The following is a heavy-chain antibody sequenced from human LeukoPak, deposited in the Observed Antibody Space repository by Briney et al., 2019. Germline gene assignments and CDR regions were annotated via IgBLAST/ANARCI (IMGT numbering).Heavy chain of an antibody. Sequence: GRSLRLSCAASGFTFSSYGMHWVRQAPGKGLGWVAVIWYDGSNKYYAYSVNGRFTISRDNTKNTLYLRMTSLRAEDRAVYYCARDLWSGGWGEDYYYYGMDVWGKGTTVTVSS. CDR3: ARDLWSGGWGEDYYYYGMDV. CDR1: GFTFSSYG. J-gene: IGHJ6*04. V-gene: IGHV3-33*01. D-gene: IGHD6-19*01. CDR2: IWYDGSNK.